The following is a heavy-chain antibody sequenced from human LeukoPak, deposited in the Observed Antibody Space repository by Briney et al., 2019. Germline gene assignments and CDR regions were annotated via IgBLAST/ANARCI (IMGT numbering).Heavy chain of an antibody. CDR3: ATDHVVRGFLLG. CDR2: FDPEDGET. D-gene: IGHD3-10*01. V-gene: IGHV1-24*01. J-gene: IGHJ4*02. Sequence: ASVKVSCKVSGYTLTQLSMHWVRQAPGKGVEWMGGFDPEDGETIYAQKFQGRVTMTEDTSTDTAYMELSSLTSEYTAVYYCATDHVVRGFLLGWGQGTLVTVSS. CDR1: GYTLTQLS.